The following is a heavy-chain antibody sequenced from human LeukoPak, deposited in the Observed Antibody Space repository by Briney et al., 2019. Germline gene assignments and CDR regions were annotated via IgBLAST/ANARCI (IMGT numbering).Heavy chain of an antibody. V-gene: IGHV3-74*01. D-gene: IGHD3-3*01. CDR3: ARASRADFWSGKY. Sequence: GGSLRLSCAASGFTFSSYWMHWVRQPPGKGLVWVSRINSDGSSTSYADSVKGRFIISRDNAKNTLYLQMNSLRAEDTAVYYCARASRADFWSGKYWGQGTLVTVSS. CDR1: GFTFSSYW. CDR2: INSDGSST. J-gene: IGHJ4*02.